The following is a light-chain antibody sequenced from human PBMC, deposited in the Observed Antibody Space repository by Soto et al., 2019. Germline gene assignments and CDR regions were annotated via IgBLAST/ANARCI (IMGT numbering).Light chain of an antibody. V-gene: IGKV1-5*01. Sequence: PSTLPASVGGTVTVTSRASQSVSGWLAWYQQKPGEAPKLLIYDASALPRGVPSWFSGSGSGTKFTLTIAIQQPDDFATYYCQQDNIYSTFGQGTKVDIK. CDR3: QQDNIYST. CDR2: DAS. J-gene: IGKJ1*01. CDR1: QSVSGW.